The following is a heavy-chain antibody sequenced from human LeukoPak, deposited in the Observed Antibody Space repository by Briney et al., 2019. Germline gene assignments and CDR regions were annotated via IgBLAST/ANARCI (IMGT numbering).Heavy chain of an antibody. J-gene: IGHJ5*02. CDR1: GYTFTSYY. CDR2: INPSGGST. V-gene: IGHV1-46*01. Sequence: ASVKVSCKASGYTFTSYYMHWVRQAPGQGLEWMGIINPSGGSTSYAQKFQGRVTMTRDTSTSTVYMELSSLRSEDTAVYYCARATYYYDSSVKLFDPWGQETLVTVSS. D-gene: IGHD3-22*01. CDR3: ARATYYYDSSVKLFDP.